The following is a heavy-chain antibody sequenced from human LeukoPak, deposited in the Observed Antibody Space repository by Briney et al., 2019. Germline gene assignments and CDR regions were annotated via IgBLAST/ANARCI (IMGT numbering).Heavy chain of an antibody. CDR1: GGSFGGYY. J-gene: IGHJ4*02. V-gene: IGHV4-34*01. Sequence: SETLSLTCAVYGGSFGGYYWSWIRQPPGKGLEWIGEINHSGSTNYNPSLKSRVTISVDTSKNQFSLKLSSVTAADTAVYYCARAPGYGYLYYFDYWGQGTLVTVSS. CDR2: INHSGST. CDR3: ARAPGYGYLYYFDY. D-gene: IGHD5-18*01.